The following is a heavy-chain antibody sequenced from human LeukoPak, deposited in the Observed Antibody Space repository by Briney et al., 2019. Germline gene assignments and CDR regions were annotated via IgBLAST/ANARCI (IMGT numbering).Heavy chain of an antibody. D-gene: IGHD2-2*01. J-gene: IGHJ6*03. Sequence: SSETLSLTCTVSGYSISRGHYLDWIRQPPGKGLEWIGSIYHSGSTYYNPSLKSRVTISVDTSKNQFSLKLSSVTAADTAVYYCARGLGCSSTSCPQRYYYMDVWGKGTTVTVSS. CDR2: IYHSGST. CDR3: ARGLGCSSTSCPQRYYYMDV. CDR1: GYSISRGHY. V-gene: IGHV4-38-2*02.